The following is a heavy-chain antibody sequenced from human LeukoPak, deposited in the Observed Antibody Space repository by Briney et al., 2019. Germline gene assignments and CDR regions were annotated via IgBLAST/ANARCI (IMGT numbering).Heavy chain of an antibody. V-gene: IGHV4-34*01. J-gene: IGHJ4*02. Sequence: PSETLSLTCAVYGGSFSGYYWSWIRQPPGKGLEWIGEINHSGSTNYNPSLKSRVTISVDTSKNQFSLKLSSVTAADTAVYYCARGRVSIAVASTDFDYWGQGTLVTVSS. D-gene: IGHD6-19*01. CDR1: GGSFSGYY. CDR3: ARGRVSIAVASTDFDY. CDR2: INHSGST.